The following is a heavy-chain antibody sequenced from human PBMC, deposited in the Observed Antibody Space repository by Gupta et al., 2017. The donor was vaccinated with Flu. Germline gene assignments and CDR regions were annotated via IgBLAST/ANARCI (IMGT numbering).Heavy chain of an antibody. J-gene: IGHJ4*02. CDR2: IRTKTYGATT. Sequence: APGKGLEWVVFIRTKTYGATTEYAASVKGRFTISRDDSRSIAYLQMNNLRIEDTAVYYCTRDDENGDHEDMDFWGQGTLVTVSS. D-gene: IGHD2-15*01. CDR3: TRDDENGDHEDMDF. V-gene: IGHV3-49*02.